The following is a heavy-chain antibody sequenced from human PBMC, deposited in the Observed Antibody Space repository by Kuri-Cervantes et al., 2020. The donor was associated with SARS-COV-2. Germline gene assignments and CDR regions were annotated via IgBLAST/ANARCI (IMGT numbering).Heavy chain of an antibody. Sequence: GESLKISCAASGFTFSSYWMSWVRQAPGKGLEWVANIKQDGSEKYYVDSAKGRFTISRDNAKNSLYLQMNSLRAEDTAVYYCAREGQMATKTSWFDPWGQGTLVTVSS. CDR3: AREGQMATKTSWFDP. V-gene: IGHV3-7*01. CDR2: IKQDGSEK. J-gene: IGHJ5*02. CDR1: GFTFSSYW. D-gene: IGHD5-24*01.